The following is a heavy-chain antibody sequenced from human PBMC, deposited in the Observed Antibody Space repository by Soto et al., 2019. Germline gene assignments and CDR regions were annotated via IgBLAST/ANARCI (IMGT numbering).Heavy chain of an antibody. CDR1: GGTFSSYA. CDR3: ARASTVMTRVSSGMDV. V-gene: IGHV1-69*12. CDR2: IIPIFGTA. Sequence: QVQLVQSGAEVKKPGSSVKVSCKASGGTFSSYAISWVRQAPGQGLEWMGGIIPIFGTANYAQKFQGRVTITADESTSTGYMGRRSLRSEDTGVYCCARASTVMTRVSSGMDVWGQGTTVTVSS. D-gene: IGHD4-4*01. J-gene: IGHJ6*02.